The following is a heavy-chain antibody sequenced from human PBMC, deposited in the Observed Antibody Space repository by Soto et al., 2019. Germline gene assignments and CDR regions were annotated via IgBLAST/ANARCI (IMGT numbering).Heavy chain of an antibody. CDR3: TTGSTSGYYDSSGYYYFFDY. V-gene: IGHV3-15*01. D-gene: IGHD3-22*01. Sequence: GGSLRLSCGASGFTFSNAWMSWVRQAPGKGLEWVGRIKSKTDGGTTDYAAPVKGKFTISRDDSKNILYLQMNSLKTEDTAVYYCTTGSTSGYYDSSGYYYFFDYWCQGTLVTVYS. CDR1: GFTFSNAW. J-gene: IGHJ4*02. CDR2: IKSKTDGGTT.